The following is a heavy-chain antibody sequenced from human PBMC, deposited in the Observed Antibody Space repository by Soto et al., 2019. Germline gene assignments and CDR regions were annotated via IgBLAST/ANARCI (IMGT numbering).Heavy chain of an antibody. D-gene: IGHD3-10*01. CDR2: IYSGGST. J-gene: IGHJ6*02. CDR1: GFTVSSNY. V-gene: IGHV3-53*01. CDR3: ARDRASVYGMDV. Sequence: EVQLVESGGGLIQPGGSLRLSCAASGFTVSSNYMSWVRQAPGKGLEWVSVIYSGGSTYYADSVKGRFTISRDNSKNTLYLQMNSLRAGGTAVYYCARDRASVYGMDVWGQGTTVTVSS.